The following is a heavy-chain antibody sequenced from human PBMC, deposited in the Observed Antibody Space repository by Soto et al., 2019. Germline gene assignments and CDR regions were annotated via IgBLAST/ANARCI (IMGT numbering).Heavy chain of an antibody. V-gene: IGHV1-69*12. CDR1: GGTFSSYA. Sequence: QVQLVQSGAEVKKPGSSVKVSCKASGGTFSSYAISWVRQAPGQGLEWMGGIIPIFGTANYAQKFQGRVTITADESTSTAYMEPSSLASEDTAFYYCARSTTGTVTYYSGMDVWGQGTTVTVSS. J-gene: IGHJ6*02. CDR3: ARSTTGTVTYYSGMDV. CDR2: IIPIFGTA. D-gene: IGHD1-1*01.